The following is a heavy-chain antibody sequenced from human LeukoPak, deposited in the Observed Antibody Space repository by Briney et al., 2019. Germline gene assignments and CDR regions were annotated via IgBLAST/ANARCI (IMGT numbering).Heavy chain of an antibody. CDR3: ARVGGGFFDY. Sequence: GGSLRLSCAASGFTFSTFGMHWVRQAPGKGPEWVAVVWYDGSKKYYIDFAEGRFTISRDNSKNTLYLQMNSLRAEDTAVYYCARVGGGFFDYWGQGTLVTVSS. J-gene: IGHJ4*02. D-gene: IGHD2-15*01. V-gene: IGHV3-33*01. CDR2: VWYDGSKK. CDR1: GFTFSTFG.